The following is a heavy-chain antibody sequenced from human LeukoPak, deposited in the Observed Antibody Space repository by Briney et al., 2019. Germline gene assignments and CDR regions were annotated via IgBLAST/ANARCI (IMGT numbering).Heavy chain of an antibody. Sequence: GGSLRLSCAVSGFTFTKAWMSWVRQAPGKGLEWVGRIKSKIDYGTTDYASPVKGRFTISRDDSKNTLYMQMNSLKTGDTAMYYCTTDLNWNDFAQSVAFDSRGQGTLVTVSS. D-gene: IGHD1-1*01. V-gene: IGHV3-15*01. CDR3: TTDLNWNDFAQSVAFDS. CDR2: IKSKIDYGTT. CDR1: GFTFTKAW. J-gene: IGHJ4*02.